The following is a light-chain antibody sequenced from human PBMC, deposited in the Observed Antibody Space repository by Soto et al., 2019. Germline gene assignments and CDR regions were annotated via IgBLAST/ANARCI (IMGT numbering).Light chain of an antibody. CDR2: DAS. V-gene: IGKV3-11*01. Sequence: EIILTQSPATLSLSPGERATLSCRASQSVITYLAWYQQKPGQAPRLLIYDASKRATGIPARFSGSGSGTDFTLTISSVEPEDFATYYCQQYNSSLFTFGPGTKVDIK. CDR1: QSVITY. J-gene: IGKJ3*01. CDR3: QQYNSSLFT.